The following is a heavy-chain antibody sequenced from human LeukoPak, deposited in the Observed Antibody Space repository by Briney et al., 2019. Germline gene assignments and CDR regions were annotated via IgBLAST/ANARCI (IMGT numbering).Heavy chain of an antibody. D-gene: IGHD3-22*01. V-gene: IGHV3-66*01. Sequence: GGSLRLSCAASGFTVSSKYMSWVRQAPGKGLEWLSVIYNSGGTYYADSVKGRFTISRDNSKNTLYLQMNSLRVEDTAVYFCARDCSASSSDYYPLGYWGQGTLVTVSS. CDR2: IYNSGGT. J-gene: IGHJ4*02. CDR3: ARDCSASSSDYYPLGY. CDR1: GFTVSSKY.